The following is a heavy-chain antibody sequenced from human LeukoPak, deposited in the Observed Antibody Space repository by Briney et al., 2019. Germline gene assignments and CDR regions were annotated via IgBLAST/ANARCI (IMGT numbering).Heavy chain of an antibody. Sequence: SSEPLSLTCSLSGGPISSYYWSWIRQPPGRGLEWIGYIYYRGSTNSNRSLKSRVTTSVETSKHQFSLKLSSVTAAGTGVYYCARTCYYYDSSGYYLGPYAFDIWGQGTMVTVSS. V-gene: IGHV4-59*01. CDR2: IYYRGST. CDR3: ARTCYYYDSSGYYLGPYAFDI. D-gene: IGHD3-22*01. J-gene: IGHJ3*02. CDR1: GGPISSYY.